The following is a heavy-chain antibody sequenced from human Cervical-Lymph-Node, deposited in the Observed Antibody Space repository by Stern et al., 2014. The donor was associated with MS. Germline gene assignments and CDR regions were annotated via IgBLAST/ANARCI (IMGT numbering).Heavy chain of an antibody. J-gene: IGHJ4*02. V-gene: IGHV5-51*01. CDR3: ARSPTGVSDPHYFDS. Sequence: EVQLVESGAEVKKSGESLTISCKGSGYSFSTFWIGWVRQMPGKGLEWMGIIYPGDYDTRYSPSFQGQIPISLDKSITTAFLHWNSLKASDTATYFCARSPTGVSDPHYFDSWGQGTQVAVSS. D-gene: IGHD2-8*02. CDR2: IYPGDYDT. CDR1: GYSFSTFW.